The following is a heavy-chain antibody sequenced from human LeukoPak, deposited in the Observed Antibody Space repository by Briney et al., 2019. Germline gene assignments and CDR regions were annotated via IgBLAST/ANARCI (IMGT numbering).Heavy chain of an antibody. D-gene: IGHD3-3*01. CDR2: IYSGGST. CDR3: ARAGGLRFLGWFPEGMGV. V-gene: IGHV3-53*01. CDR1: GFTVSSNY. J-gene: IGHJ6*02. Sequence: QPGGSLRLSCAASGFTVSSNYMSWVRQAPGKGLEWVSVIYSGGSTYYADSVKGRFTISRDNSKNTLYLQMNSLRAEDTAVYYCARAGGLRFLGWFPEGMGVWGQGTTVTVSS.